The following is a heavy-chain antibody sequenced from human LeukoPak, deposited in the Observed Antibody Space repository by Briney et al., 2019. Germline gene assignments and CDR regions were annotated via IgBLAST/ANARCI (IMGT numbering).Heavy chain of an antibody. J-gene: IGHJ4*02. CDR2: INHSGST. Sequence: SETLSLTCAVYGGSFSGYYWSWIRQPPGKGLEWIGEINHSGSTNYNPTLKSRVTISVDTSKNQFSLKLSSVTAADTAVYYCARDKGTSYLSSFDYWGQGTLVTVSS. CDR3: ARDKGTSYLSSFDY. D-gene: IGHD6-6*01. V-gene: IGHV4-34*01. CDR1: GGSFSGYY.